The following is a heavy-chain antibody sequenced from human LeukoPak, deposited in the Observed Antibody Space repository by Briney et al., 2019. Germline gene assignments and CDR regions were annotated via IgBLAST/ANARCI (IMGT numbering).Heavy chain of an antibody. CDR1: GFTFSSYG. Sequence: GGSLRLSCAASGFTFSSYGMHWVRQAPGRGLEWVAVIWYDGSNKYYADSVKGRFTISRDNSKNTLYLQMNSLRAEDTAVYYCASSWSYYFDYWGQGTLVTVSS. CDR3: ASSWSYYFDY. D-gene: IGHD6-6*01. V-gene: IGHV3-33*01. J-gene: IGHJ4*02. CDR2: IWYDGSNK.